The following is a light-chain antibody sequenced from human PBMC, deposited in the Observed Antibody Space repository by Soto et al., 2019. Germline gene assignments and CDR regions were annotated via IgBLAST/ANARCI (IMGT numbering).Light chain of an antibody. J-gene: IGKJ2*01. CDR2: GAS. CDR1: QSVTSGY. V-gene: IGKV3-20*01. Sequence: EIVLTQSPGTLSLSPGERATLSCRASQSVTSGYLAWYQQQPNQAPRLLIYGASYRATDIPDRFSGGGSGTDFTLTISRLEPEDFAVYYCQQYDASPITFGQGTKLEIK. CDR3: QQYDASPIT.